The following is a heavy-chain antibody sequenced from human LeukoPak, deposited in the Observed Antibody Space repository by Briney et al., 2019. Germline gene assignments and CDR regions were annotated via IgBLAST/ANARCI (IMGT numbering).Heavy chain of an antibody. D-gene: IGHD1-1*01. CDR1: GFTFSDHY. J-gene: IGHJ6*02. Sequence: WGSLRLSCAASGFTFSDHYMDWVRQAPGKGLEWVGRSRNKAKSYTTEYAASVKGRFTIPRDVSKNSLNLQMNSLKTEDTALYYCAREGGGTPMIRYFYYYYGMDVWGQGTTVTVSS. CDR2: SRNKAKSYTT. V-gene: IGHV3-72*01. CDR3: AREGGGTPMIRYFYYYYGMDV.